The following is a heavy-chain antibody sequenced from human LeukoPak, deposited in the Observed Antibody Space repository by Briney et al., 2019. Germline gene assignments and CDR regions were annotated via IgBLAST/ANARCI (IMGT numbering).Heavy chain of an antibody. J-gene: IGHJ4*02. V-gene: IGHV3-23*01. CDR3: VRAAPQNCYPSSCSLFDK. Sequence: GGSLRLSCAASGFTFSSSAMSWVRQAPGKGLEWVSVISGSGGGTHYADSVKGRFTISRDNSKNTLYLQMNSLRADDTAVYYCVRAAPQNCYPSSCSLFDKWGQGTLVTVSS. CDR1: GFTFSSSA. D-gene: IGHD2-2*01. CDR2: ISGSGGGT.